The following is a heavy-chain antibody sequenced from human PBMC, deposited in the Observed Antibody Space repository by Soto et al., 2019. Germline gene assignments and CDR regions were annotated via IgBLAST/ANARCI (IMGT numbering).Heavy chain of an antibody. CDR2: ISAYNGNT. Sequence: VASVKVSCKASGYTYTSYGISWVRQAPGQGLEWMGWISAYNGNTNYAQKLQGRVTMTTDTSTSTAYMELRSLRSDDTAVYYCARGFWSGYSRPDAFDIWGQGAMVTVSS. V-gene: IGHV1-18*04. CDR1: GYTYTSYG. J-gene: IGHJ3*02. D-gene: IGHD3-3*01. CDR3: ARGFWSGYSRPDAFDI.